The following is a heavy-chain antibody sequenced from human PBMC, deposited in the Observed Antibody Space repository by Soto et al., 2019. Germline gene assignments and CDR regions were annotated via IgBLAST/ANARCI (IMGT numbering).Heavy chain of an antibody. CDR2: ISNDGSHK. CDR1: GFTFSSHP. Sequence: QVQLVESGGEVVQPRRSLRLSFAASGFTFSSHPMHWVRQTPGKGMKWVAVISNDGSHKHYADSVEGRFTISRDNSKNTLYMQMDSLRPEYTALYYCAREPTADMLSRFDYWGQGTLVTVSS. V-gene: IGHV3-30*04. CDR3: AREPTADMLSRFDY. D-gene: IGHD6-13*01. J-gene: IGHJ4*02.